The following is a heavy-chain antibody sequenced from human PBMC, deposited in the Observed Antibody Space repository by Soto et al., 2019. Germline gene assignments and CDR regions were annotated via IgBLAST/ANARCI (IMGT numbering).Heavy chain of an antibody. V-gene: IGHV4-59*01. D-gene: IGHD3-3*01. CDR2: IYYSGST. J-gene: IGHJ6*02. CDR3: ARQGPNYDFWSGYWGPYYYGMDV. CDR1: GGSISSYY. Sequence: SETLSLTCTVSGGSISSYYWSWIRQPPGKGLEWIGYIYYSGSTNYNPSLKSRVTISVDTSKNQFSLKLSSVTAADTAVYYCARQGPNYDFWSGYWGPYYYGMDVWCQAPTVSVSS.